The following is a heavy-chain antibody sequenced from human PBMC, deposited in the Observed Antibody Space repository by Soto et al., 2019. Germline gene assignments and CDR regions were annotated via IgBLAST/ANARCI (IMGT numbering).Heavy chain of an antibody. CDR3: ARWIITKGIYGMDV. J-gene: IGHJ6*02. Sequence: EVQLVESGGGLVQPGGSLRLSCTASGFTFSTYSMNRVRQAPGKGLEWVSYISTSSTTIYYADSVKGRFTISRDNAEKSLYLQMNGLRDEDTAVYYCARWIITKGIYGMDVWGQGTTVTVSS. CDR1: GFTFSTYS. CDR2: ISTSSTTI. D-gene: IGHD3-22*01. V-gene: IGHV3-48*02.